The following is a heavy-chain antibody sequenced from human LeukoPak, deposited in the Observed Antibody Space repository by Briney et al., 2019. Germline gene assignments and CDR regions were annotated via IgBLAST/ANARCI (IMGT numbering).Heavy chain of an antibody. V-gene: IGHV4-59*01. CDR2: IYYSGST. Sequence: SETLSLTCTVSGGSISSYYWSWIRQPPGKGLEWIGYIYYSGSTNYNPSLKSRVTISVDTSKNQFSLKLNSVTAADTAVYYCARDGQYGGYRGFWYFDLWGRGTLVTVSS. D-gene: IGHD5-24*01. J-gene: IGHJ2*01. CDR3: ARDGQYGGYRGFWYFDL. CDR1: GGSISSYY.